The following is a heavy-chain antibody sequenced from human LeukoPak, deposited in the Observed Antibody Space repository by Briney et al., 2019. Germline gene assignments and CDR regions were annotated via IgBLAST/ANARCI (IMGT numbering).Heavy chain of an antibody. J-gene: IGHJ4*02. CDR1: GYTFTSYG. V-gene: IGHV1-18*01. D-gene: IGHD6-13*01. Sequence: ASLKVSCKASGYTFTSYGISWVRQAPGQGLEWMGWISAYNGNTNYAQKLQGRVTMTTDTSTSTAYMELRSLRSDDTAVYYCARTYSSSWYGDWYFDYWGQGTLVTVSS. CDR2: ISAYNGNT. CDR3: ARTYSSSWYGDWYFDY.